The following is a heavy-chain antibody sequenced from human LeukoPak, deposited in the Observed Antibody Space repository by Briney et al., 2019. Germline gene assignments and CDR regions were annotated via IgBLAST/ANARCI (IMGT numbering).Heavy chain of an antibody. V-gene: IGHV4-59*08. CDR3: ARLNSGYYYDSSGYPHDAFDI. CDR2: IYYSGST. Sequence: PSETLSLTCTVSGGSISSYYWSWIRQPPGKGLEWIGYIYYSGSTNYNPSLKSRVTTSVDTSKNQFSLKLSSVTAADTAVYYCARLNSGYYYDSSGYPHDAFDIWGQGTMVTVSS. J-gene: IGHJ3*02. D-gene: IGHD3-22*01. CDR1: GGSISSYY.